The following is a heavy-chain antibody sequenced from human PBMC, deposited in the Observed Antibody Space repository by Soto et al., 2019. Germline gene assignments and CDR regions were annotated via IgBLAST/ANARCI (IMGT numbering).Heavy chain of an antibody. J-gene: IGHJ6*02. V-gene: IGHV4-34*01. CDR3: ASGLPSIAARPNYYYGMDV. D-gene: IGHD6-6*01. CDR2: INHSGST. Sequence: QVQLQQWGAGLLKPSETLSLTCAVYGGSFSGYYWSWIRQPPGKGLEWIGEINHSGSTNYNPSLKSRVTISVDTSKNQFSLKLSSVTAADTAVYYCASGLPSIAARPNYYYGMDVWGQGTTVTVSS. CDR1: GGSFSGYY.